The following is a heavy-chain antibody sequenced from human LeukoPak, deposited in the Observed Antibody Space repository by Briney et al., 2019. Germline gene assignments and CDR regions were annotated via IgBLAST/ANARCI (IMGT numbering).Heavy chain of an antibody. Sequence: GGSLRLSCAASGFTFSMYSMSWVRQAPGKGLEWVSAIRSTDVDTYYADSVRGRFTISRDNSRGTLSLQMNSLRAEDTAVYFCAILSWDGRGSFYWGQGALVTVSS. V-gene: IGHV3-23*01. CDR3: AILSWDGRGSFY. CDR1: GFTFSMYS. J-gene: IGHJ4*02. CDR2: IRSTDVDT. D-gene: IGHD2/OR15-2a*01.